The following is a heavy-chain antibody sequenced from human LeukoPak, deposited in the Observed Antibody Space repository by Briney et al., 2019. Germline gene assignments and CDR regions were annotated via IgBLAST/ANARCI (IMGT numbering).Heavy chain of an antibody. D-gene: IGHD6-13*01. CDR1: GFTFSSYA. CDR2: ISGSGGST. V-gene: IGHV3-23*01. J-gene: IGHJ4*02. Sequence: GGSLRLSCAASGFTFSSYAMSWVRQAPGKGLEWVSAISGSGGSTYYADSVKGRFTISRDNSKNTLYLQMNRLRAEDTAVYYCAKCPLYIAAAASFDYWGQGTLVTVSS. CDR3: AKCPLYIAAAASFDY.